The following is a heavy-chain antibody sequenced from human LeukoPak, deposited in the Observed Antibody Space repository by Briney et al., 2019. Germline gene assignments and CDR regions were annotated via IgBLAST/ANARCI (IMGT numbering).Heavy chain of an antibody. V-gene: IGHV3-30-3*01. CDR1: GFIFSSYI. CDR2: ISYGGSGE. Sequence: GRSLRLSCAASGFIFSSYIIHWVRQAPGKGLEWVAVISYGGSGEYYADSVKGRFTISRDNSKNTLYLQMNSLKTEDTAVYYCARVGSRDAFDIWGQGTMVTVSS. CDR3: ARVGSRDAFDI. D-gene: IGHD1-26*01. J-gene: IGHJ3*02.